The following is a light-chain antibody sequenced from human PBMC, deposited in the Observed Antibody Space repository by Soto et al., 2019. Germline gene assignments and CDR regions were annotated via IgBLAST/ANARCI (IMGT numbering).Light chain of an antibody. J-gene: IGKJ4*01. CDR2: DVS. V-gene: IGKV3-11*01. CDR3: HQRSNWLT. CDR1: QSVRSY. Sequence: EIVLTQSPDTVSLSPGERATLSCRASQSVRSYLAWYQQKPGQAPRLLIYDVSKRATGIPARFSGSGSGTDFTLTISSLEPEDLTLYYCHQRSNWLTFGGGTNVDIK.